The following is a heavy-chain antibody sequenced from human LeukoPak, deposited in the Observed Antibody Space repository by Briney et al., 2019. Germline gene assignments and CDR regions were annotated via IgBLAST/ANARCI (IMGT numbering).Heavy chain of an antibody. CDR2: IYYSGST. CDR3: ARDPIGSGSFDP. J-gene: IGHJ5*02. V-gene: IGHV4-59*12. D-gene: IGHD3-10*01. Sequence: SETLSLTCTVSGGSISSYYWSWIRQPPGKGLEWIGYIYYSGSTNYNPSLKSRVTISVDTSKNQFSLKLSSVTAADTAVYYCARDPIGSGSFDPWGQGTLVTVSS. CDR1: GGSISSYY.